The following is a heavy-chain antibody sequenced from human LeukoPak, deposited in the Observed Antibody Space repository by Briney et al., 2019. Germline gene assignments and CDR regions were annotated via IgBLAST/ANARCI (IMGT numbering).Heavy chain of an antibody. J-gene: IGHJ4*02. V-gene: IGHV4-34*01. CDR3: ARSYSYGDGIDY. Sequence: PSETLSLTCAVYGGSFSGYYWSWIRQPPGKGLEWIGEINHSGSTNYNPSLKSRVTISVDTSKNQFSLKLSSVTAADTAVYYCARSYSYGDGIDYWGQGTLVTVSS. CDR2: INHSGST. D-gene: IGHD5-18*01. CDR1: GGSFSGYY.